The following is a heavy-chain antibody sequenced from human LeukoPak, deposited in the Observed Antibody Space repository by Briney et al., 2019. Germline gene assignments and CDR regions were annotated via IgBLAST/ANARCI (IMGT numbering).Heavy chain of an antibody. CDR2: IYYSGST. J-gene: IGHJ3*02. CDR3: ARDFSYSNYVSHAFDI. CDR1: GGSISSSSYY. V-gene: IGHV4-39*01. Sequence: PSETLSLTCTVSGGSISSSSYYWGWIRQPPGKGLEWIGSIYYSGSTYYNPSLKSRVTISVDTSKNQFSLKLSSVTAADTAVYYCARDFSYSNYVSHAFDIWGQGTMVTVSS. D-gene: IGHD4-11*01.